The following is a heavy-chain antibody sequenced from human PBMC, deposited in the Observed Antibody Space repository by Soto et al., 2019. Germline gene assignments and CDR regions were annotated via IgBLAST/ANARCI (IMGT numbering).Heavy chain of an antibody. J-gene: IGHJ4*02. CDR2: IYYSGST. Sequence: LSLTCTVSGGSISSGDYYWSWIRQPPGKGLEWIGYIYYSGSTYYNPSLKSRVTISVDTSKNQFSLKLSSVTAADTAVYYCARQTTVTPFYFDYWGEGTLVTVSS. CDR1: GGSISSGDYY. V-gene: IGHV4-30-4*01. D-gene: IGHD4-17*01. CDR3: ARQTTVTPFYFDY.